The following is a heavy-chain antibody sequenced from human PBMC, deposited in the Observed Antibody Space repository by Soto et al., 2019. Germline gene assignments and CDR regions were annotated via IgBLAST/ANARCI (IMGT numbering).Heavy chain of an antibody. CDR3: AREGIAAAEHFDY. CDR2: ISYDGSNK. J-gene: IGHJ4*02. D-gene: IGHD6-13*01. CDR1: GFTFSSYA. Sequence: PGGSLRLSCAASGFTFSSYAMHWVRQAPGKGLEWVAVISYDGSNKYYADSVKGRFTISRDNSKNTLYLQMNSLRAEDTAVYYCAREGIAAAEHFDYWGQGTLVTAPQ. V-gene: IGHV3-30-3*01.